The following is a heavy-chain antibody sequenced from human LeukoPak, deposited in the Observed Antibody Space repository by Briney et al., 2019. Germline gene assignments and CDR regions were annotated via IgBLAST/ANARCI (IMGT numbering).Heavy chain of an antibody. D-gene: IGHD4-17*01. V-gene: IGHV3-15*01. CDR2: IKSKTDGGTT. CDR1: GVTLSTYA. CDR3: TTDIHKIGDWFDP. J-gene: IGHJ5*02. Sequence: GGSLRLSCAASGVTLSTYAMSWARQAPGKGLVWVGRIKSKTDGGTTDYAAPVKGRFTISRDDSKNTLYLQMNSLKTEDTAVYYCTTDIHKIGDWFDPWGQGTLVTVSS.